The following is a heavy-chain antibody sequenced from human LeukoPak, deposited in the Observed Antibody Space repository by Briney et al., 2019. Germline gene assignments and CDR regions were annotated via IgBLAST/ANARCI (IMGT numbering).Heavy chain of an antibody. V-gene: IGHV4-34*01. Sequence: SETLSLTCAVSGGSFSDYYWSWIRQSPIKGLEWIGEINHSGSTHYNPSLKSRVTISVDTSKNQFSLKLSSVTAADTAVYYCARSEDIVVVPAARLRFDPWGQGTLVTVSS. CDR2: INHSGST. D-gene: IGHD2-2*01. CDR3: ARSEDIVVVPAARLRFDP. CDR1: GGSFSDYY. J-gene: IGHJ5*02.